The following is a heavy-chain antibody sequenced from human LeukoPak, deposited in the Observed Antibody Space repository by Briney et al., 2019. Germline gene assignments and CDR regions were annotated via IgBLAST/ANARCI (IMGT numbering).Heavy chain of an antibody. D-gene: IGHD6-19*01. Sequence: GASVKVSCKASGYTLTGYYMHWVRQAPGQGREWMGWINPNNGGTNYAQKFQGRVTMTRDTSISTAYMEMSRLRSDDTAVYYCARGQQWLAQDYWGQGTLVTVSS. J-gene: IGHJ4*02. CDR3: ARGQQWLAQDY. CDR2: INPNNGGT. CDR1: GYTLTGYY. V-gene: IGHV1-2*02.